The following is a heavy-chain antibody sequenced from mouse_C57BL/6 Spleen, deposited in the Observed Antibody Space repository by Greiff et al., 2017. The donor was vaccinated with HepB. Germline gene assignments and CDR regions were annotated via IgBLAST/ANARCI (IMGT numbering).Heavy chain of an antibody. Sequence: EVQLQQSGAELVRPGASVKLSCTASGFNIKDDYMHWVKQRPEQGLEWIGWIDPENGDTEYASKFQGKATITADTSSNTAYLQLSSLTSEDTAVYYCTSPGSSYGRRDFDYWGQGTTLTVSS. CDR3: TSPGSSYGRRDFDY. V-gene: IGHV14-4*01. J-gene: IGHJ2*01. D-gene: IGHD1-1*01. CDR2: IDPENGDT. CDR1: GFNIKDDY.